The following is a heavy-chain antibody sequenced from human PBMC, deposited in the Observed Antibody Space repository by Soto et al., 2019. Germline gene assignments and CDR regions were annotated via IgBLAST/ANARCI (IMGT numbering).Heavy chain of an antibody. J-gene: IGHJ4*02. CDR3: ARQSYYDTSVYYGNELDY. CDR2: IYPGDSDT. V-gene: IGHV5-51*01. Sequence: VAALKISCKGSGYSFPSYWIGWVRQMPGKGLEWMGIIYPGDSDTRYSPSFQGQVTISADKSISTAYLQWSSLKASDTAMYYCARQSYYDTSVYYGNELDYWGQGTLVTVSS. CDR1: GYSFPSYW. D-gene: IGHD3-22*01.